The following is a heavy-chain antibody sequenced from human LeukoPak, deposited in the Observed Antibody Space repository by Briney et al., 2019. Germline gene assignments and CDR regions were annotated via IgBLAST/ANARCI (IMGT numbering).Heavy chain of an antibody. V-gene: IGHV4-61*02. CDR2: IYTTGST. J-gene: IGHJ5*02. D-gene: IGHD2-2*01. CDR1: GGSISSGSYY. Sequence: SQTLSLTCTVSGGSISSGSYYWRWIRQPAGKGLEWIGRIYTTGSTNYNPSLKSRVTISVDTSKNQFSIKLSSVTASDTGVYYCARDVIYCSSTSCSEAWGQGTLVTVSS. CDR3: ARDVIYCSSTSCSEA.